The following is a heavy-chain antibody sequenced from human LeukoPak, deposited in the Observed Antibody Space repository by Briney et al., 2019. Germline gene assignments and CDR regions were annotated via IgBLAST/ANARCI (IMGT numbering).Heavy chain of an antibody. J-gene: IGHJ5*02. CDR1: GGSISSYY. D-gene: IGHD2-21*02. Sequence: SETLSLTCTVSGGSISSYYWSWIRQPPGKGLEWIGYIYYSGSTNYNPSLKSRVTISVDTSKKQFSLRLSSVTAADTAVYYCAREVTTNWFDPWGQGTLVTVSS. CDR3: AREVTTNWFDP. CDR2: IYYSGST. V-gene: IGHV4-59*12.